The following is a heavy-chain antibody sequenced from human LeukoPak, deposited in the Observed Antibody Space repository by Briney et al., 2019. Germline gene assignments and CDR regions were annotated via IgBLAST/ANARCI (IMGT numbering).Heavy chain of an antibody. V-gene: IGHV4-34*01. CDR1: GCSFSGYY. CDR3: ARGIQLWLRF. CDR2: INHSGST. J-gene: IGHJ4*02. D-gene: IGHD5-18*01. Sequence: SETLSLTCAVYGCSFSGYYWSWIRQPPGKGLEWIGEINHSGSTNYNPSLKSRVTISVDTSKNQFSLKLSSVTAADTAVYYCARGIQLWLRFWGQGTLVTVSS.